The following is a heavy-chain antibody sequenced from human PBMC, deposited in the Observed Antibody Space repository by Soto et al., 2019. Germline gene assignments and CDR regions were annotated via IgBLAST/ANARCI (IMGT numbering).Heavy chain of an antibody. CDR3: ARGDFWSGYYISDY. J-gene: IGHJ4*02. Sequence: SETLSLTCTVSGGSISSSSYYWGWIRQPPGKGLEWIGSIYYSGSTYYNPSLKSRVTISVDTSKNQFSLKLSSVTAADTAVYYCARGDFWSGYYISDYWGQGTLVTVSS. CDR2: IYYSGST. V-gene: IGHV4-39*01. D-gene: IGHD3-3*01. CDR1: GGSISSSSYY.